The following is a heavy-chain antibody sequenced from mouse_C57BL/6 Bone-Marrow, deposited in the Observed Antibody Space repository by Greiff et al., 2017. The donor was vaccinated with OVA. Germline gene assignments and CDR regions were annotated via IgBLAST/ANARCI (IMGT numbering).Heavy chain of an antibody. D-gene: IGHD1-1*01. V-gene: IGHV1-19*01. CDR3: ARRGLTTVVRWYFDV. CDR2: INPYNGGT. CDR1: GYTFTDYY. Sequence: EVQLQQSGPVLVKPGASVKMSCKASGYTFTDYYMNWVKQSHGKSLEWIGVINPYNGGTSYNQKFKGKATLTVDTSSSTAYMELNSLTSEDSAVYYCARRGLTTVVRWYFDVWGTGTTVTVSS. J-gene: IGHJ1*03.